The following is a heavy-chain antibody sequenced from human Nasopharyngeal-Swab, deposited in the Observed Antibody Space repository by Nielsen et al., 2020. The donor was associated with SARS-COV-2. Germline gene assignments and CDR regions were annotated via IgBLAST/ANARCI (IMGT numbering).Heavy chain of an antibody. CDR1: GGSISSSSYY. J-gene: IGHJ5*02. Sequence: SETLSLTCTVSGGSISSSSYYWGWIRQPPGKGLEWIGSIHYTGSTYYNSSLKSRVTMSVDTSKNQFSLKLGSVTAADTAVYYCARDNAYCSAARCENWFDPWGQGTLVTVSS. CDR3: ARDNAYCSAARCENWFDP. D-gene: IGHD2-15*01. CDR2: IHYTGST. V-gene: IGHV4-39*07.